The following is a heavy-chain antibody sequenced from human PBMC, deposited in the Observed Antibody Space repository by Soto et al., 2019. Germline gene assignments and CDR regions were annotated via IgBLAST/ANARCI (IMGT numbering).Heavy chain of an antibody. D-gene: IGHD6-19*01. CDR3: ASWVIALGGTGYFRH. CDR1: GFTFASHA. J-gene: IGHJ1*01. CDR2: ISANGGRA. V-gene: IGHV3-23*01. Sequence: EAQLLESGGDLIQPGGSLTLSCAASGFTFASHAMSWVRQAPGTGLEWVSGISANGGRANYADSVKGRFSLSRDNSKNTMFLQMDSLTAEDPAIYYCASWVIALGGTGYFRHWGQGTLVTVSS.